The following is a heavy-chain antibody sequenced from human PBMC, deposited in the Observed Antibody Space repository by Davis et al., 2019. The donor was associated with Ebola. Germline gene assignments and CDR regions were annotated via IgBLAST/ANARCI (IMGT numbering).Heavy chain of an antibody. Sequence: SETLSLTCAVYGGSFSGYYWSWVRQPPGKGLEWIGEIYHSGSTNYNPSLKSRVTISVDKSKNQFSLKLSSVTAADTAVYYCARDAISSGYASWGQGTLVTVSS. CDR3: ARDAISSGYAS. CDR1: GGSFSGYY. J-gene: IGHJ5*02. V-gene: IGHV4-34*01. CDR2: IYHSGST. D-gene: IGHD5-12*01.